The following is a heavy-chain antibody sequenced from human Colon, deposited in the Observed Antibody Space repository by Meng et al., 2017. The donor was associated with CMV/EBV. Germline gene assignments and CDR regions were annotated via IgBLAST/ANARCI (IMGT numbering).Heavy chain of an antibody. CDR3: AKSPGGSASGSFYKPPGV. D-gene: IGHD3-10*01. J-gene: IGHJ6*02. CDR2: ISWNSGTK. V-gene: IGHV3-9*01. CDR1: GVTFTDNV. Sequence: GGSLRLSCAVSGVTFTDNVMHWVRHAPGKGLEWVSGISWNSGTKGYAASVKGRFTISRDNAKNSLYLQMNSLRAEDTALYYCAKSPGGSASGSFYKPPGVWGQGTTVTVSS.